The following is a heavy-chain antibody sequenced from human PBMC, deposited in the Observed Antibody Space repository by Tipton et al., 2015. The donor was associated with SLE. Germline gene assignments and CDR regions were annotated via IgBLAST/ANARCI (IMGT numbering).Heavy chain of an antibody. CDR3: ARRYGTSFDY. Sequence: TLSLTCTVSGGSISGHYRSWIRQPPGKGLEWIGHIYYTGTTYYNPSLKSRLTLSLDTSKNQFSLKMISVTAADTAVYYCARRYGTSFDYWDQGTLVTVSS. D-gene: IGHD2-8*01. CDR2: IYYTGTT. CDR1: GGSISGHY. J-gene: IGHJ4*02. V-gene: IGHV4-59*08.